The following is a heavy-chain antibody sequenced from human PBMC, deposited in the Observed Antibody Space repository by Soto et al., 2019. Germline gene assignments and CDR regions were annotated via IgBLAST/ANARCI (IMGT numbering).Heavy chain of an antibody. Sequence: PSETLSLTCTVSGGSISSGDYYWSWIRQPPGKGLEWIGYIYYSGSTYYNPSLKSRVTISVDTSKNQFSLKLSSVTAADTAVYYCATQTFGSNDFFDTCGQGALVTVSS. V-gene: IGHV4-30-4*01. CDR1: GGSISSGDYY. CDR2: IYYSGST. CDR3: ATQTFGSNDFFDT. D-gene: IGHD3-10*01. J-gene: IGHJ4*02.